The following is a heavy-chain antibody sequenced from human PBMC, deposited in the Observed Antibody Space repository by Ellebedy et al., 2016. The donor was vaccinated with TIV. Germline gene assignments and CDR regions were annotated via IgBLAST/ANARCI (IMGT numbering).Heavy chain of an antibody. CDR3: GRGDYSDYTRPIDY. D-gene: IGHD4-11*01. V-gene: IGHV1-46*01. CDR1: GYTFTSHY. Sequence: GESLKISXKGSGYTFTSHYMHWVRQAPGQGLEWMGIINPSGGSTSYAQKFQGRVTMTRDTSTSTVYMELSSLRSEDTAVYYCGRGDYSDYTRPIDYWGQGTLVTVSS. J-gene: IGHJ4*02. CDR2: INPSGGST.